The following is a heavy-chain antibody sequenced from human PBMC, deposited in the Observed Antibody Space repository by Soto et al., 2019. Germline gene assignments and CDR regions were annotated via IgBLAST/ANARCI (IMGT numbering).Heavy chain of an antibody. Sequence: SETLSLTCAVYGGSFSGYYWSWIRQPPGKGLEWIGEINHSGSTNYNPSLKSRVTISVDTSKNQFSLKLSSVTAADTAVYYCAREEEMVGYCSGGSCSYWGQGTLVTVSS. J-gene: IGHJ4*02. CDR1: GGSFSGYY. D-gene: IGHD2-15*01. CDR2: INHSGST. CDR3: AREEEMVGYCSGGSCSY. V-gene: IGHV4-34*01.